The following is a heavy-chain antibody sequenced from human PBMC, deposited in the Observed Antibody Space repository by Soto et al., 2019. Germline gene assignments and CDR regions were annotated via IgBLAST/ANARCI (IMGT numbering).Heavy chain of an antibody. V-gene: IGHV3-23*01. D-gene: IGHD6-6*01. Sequence: GGSLRLSCAASGFTFSSYAMSWVRQAPGKGLEWVSAISGSGGSTYYADSVKGRFTISRDNSKNTLYLQMNSLRAEDTAVYYCAKRGSIAARREIYYYYYMDVWGKGTTVTVSS. CDR2: ISGSGGST. CDR1: GFTFSSYA. J-gene: IGHJ6*03. CDR3: AKRGSIAARREIYYYYYMDV.